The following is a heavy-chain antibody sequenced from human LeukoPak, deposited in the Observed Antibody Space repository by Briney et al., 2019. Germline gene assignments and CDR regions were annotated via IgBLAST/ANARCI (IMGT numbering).Heavy chain of an antibody. Sequence: GESLKISCKASGYGFTSYWISWVRQMPGKGLEWMGIIYPGDSDTRYSPSFQGQVTISADKSISTAYLRWSSLKASDIAMYYCARVSDHYFDYWGQGTLATVSS. V-gene: IGHV5-51*01. CDR3: ARVSDHYFDY. J-gene: IGHJ4*02. D-gene: IGHD1-14*01. CDR1: GYGFTSYW. CDR2: IYPGDSDT.